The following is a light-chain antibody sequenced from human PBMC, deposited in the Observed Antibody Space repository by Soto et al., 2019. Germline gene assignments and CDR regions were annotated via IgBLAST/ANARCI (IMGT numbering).Light chain of an antibody. V-gene: IGKV3-15*01. Sequence: EIQMTQSPSTLSASPGDRVTITCRASQSINSKLAWHQQKPGQAPRLLIYGASSRASGISSRFGGSGSGTEFTLIVSSLQSDDFAAYYCQQYGSYPWTFGQGTKVDI. J-gene: IGKJ1*01. CDR3: QQYGSYPWT. CDR2: GAS. CDR1: QSINSK.